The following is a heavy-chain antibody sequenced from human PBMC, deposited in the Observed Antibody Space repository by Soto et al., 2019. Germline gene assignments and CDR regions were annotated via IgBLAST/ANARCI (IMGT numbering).Heavy chain of an antibody. CDR3: ATGTAAPAH. J-gene: IGHJ1*01. Sequence: QPGGSLRLSCAASGFTFGNFDMSWVRQAPGKGLEWVSGISTSGGTTYYADSVKGRFTSSRDNSKNTLYLQMTSLRAEDTAVYYCATGTAAPAHWGQGTLVTVSS. D-gene: IGHD6-13*01. CDR2: ISTSGGTT. CDR1: GFTFGNFD. V-gene: IGHV3-23*01.